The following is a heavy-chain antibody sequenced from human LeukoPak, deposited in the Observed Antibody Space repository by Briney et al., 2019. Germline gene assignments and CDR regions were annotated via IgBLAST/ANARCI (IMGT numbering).Heavy chain of an antibody. CDR3: AKGEGGRGYSGYYFDY. CDR1: GFTFSSYG. J-gene: IGHJ4*02. Sequence: GGSLRLSCAASGFTFSSYGMHRVRQAPGKGLEWVAVISYDGSNKYYADSVKGRFTISRDNSKNTLYLQMNSLRAEDTAVYYCAKGEGGRGYSGYYFDYWGQGTLVTVSS. D-gene: IGHD5-12*01. V-gene: IGHV3-30*18. CDR2: ISYDGSNK.